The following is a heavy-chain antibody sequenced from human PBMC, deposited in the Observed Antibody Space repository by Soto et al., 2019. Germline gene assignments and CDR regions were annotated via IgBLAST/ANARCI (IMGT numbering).Heavy chain of an antibody. CDR1: GGSISSYY. CDR3: ARGGPPITIFGVVMSLFDP. J-gene: IGHJ5*02. V-gene: IGHV4-59*01. CDR2: IYYSGST. D-gene: IGHD3-3*01. Sequence: QVQLQESGPGLVKPSETLSLTCTVSGGSISSYYWSWIRQPPGKGLEWIGYIYYSGSTNYNPSLKSRVTISVDTSKTQFSLKLTSVTAADTAVYYCARGGPPITIFGVVMSLFDPWGQGTLVTVSS.